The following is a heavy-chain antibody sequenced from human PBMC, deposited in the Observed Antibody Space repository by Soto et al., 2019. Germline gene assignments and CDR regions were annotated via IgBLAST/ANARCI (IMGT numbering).Heavy chain of an antibody. D-gene: IGHD5-12*01. CDR2: IMPVFATP. J-gene: IGHJ6*02. V-gene: IGHV1-69*12. CDR3: AREKDRLQLGGNYYYILDV. Sequence: QVQLVQSGAEVKKPGSSVKVSCKASGGTFSTSAISWVRQAPGQGLEWVGGIMPVFATPDYAQNFQGRVTITADESTTTAYLELTSLTADDTAVYYCAREKDRLQLGGNYYYILDVWGQGTAITVSS. CDR1: GGTFSTSA.